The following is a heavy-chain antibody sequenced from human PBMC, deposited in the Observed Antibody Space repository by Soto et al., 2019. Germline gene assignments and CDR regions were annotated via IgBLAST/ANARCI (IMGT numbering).Heavy chain of an antibody. Sequence: SETLSLTCAVSGGSISSGGYSWSWIRQPPGKGLEWIGYIYHSGSTYYNPSLKSRVTISVDRSKNQFSLKLSSVTAADTAVYYCDRGLLWFGEFPYFDYWGQGTLVTVSS. CDR3: DRGLLWFGEFPYFDY. CDR1: GGSISSGGYS. J-gene: IGHJ4*02. D-gene: IGHD3-10*01. CDR2: IYHSGST. V-gene: IGHV4-30-2*01.